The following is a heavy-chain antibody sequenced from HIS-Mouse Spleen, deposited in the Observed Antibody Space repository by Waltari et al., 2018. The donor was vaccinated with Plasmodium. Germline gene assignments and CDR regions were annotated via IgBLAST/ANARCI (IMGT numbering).Heavy chain of an antibody. D-gene: IGHD6-19*01. CDR3: ARGSAGDAFDI. J-gene: IGHJ3*02. V-gene: IGHV1-18*01. Sequence: QVQLVQSGAEVKKPGASVKVSCKASGYTFTNYGISWVRQAPGLGLEWIGWVSPYNGNTHLAQKLQGRGTMTTDTSTSTAYMELRSLGSDDTAVYYCARGSAGDAFDIWGQVTMVTVSS. CDR1: GYTFTNYG. CDR2: VSPYNGNT.